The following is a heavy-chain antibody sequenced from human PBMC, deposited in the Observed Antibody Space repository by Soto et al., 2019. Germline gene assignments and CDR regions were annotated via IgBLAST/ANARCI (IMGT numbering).Heavy chain of an antibody. CDR1: GGSISSGDYY. CDR3: ARERPDGARLDP. CDR2: IYCSGST. Sequence: QVQLQESGPGLVKPSQTLSLTCTVSGGSISSGDYYWSWFRQPPGKGLEWIGYIYCSGSTYYNPSLQSRGTISVDTSKNQFSLKLSSVTAADTAVYYCARERPDGARLDPWGQGTLVTVSS. V-gene: IGHV4-30-4*01. D-gene: IGHD6-6*01. J-gene: IGHJ5*02.